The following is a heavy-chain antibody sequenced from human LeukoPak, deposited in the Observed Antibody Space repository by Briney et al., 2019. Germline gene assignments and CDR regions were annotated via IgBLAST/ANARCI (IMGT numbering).Heavy chain of an antibody. CDR3: ARGNYDSSGYYDY. D-gene: IGHD3-22*01. Sequence: PGGSLRLSCAASGFTFSNYGMHWVRQAPGKGLEWVAVIWYDGSNKYYADSVKGRFTISRDNSKNTLYLQMNSLRAEDTAVYYCARGNYDSSGYYDYWGQGTLVTVPS. V-gene: IGHV3-33*01. CDR2: IWYDGSNK. J-gene: IGHJ4*02. CDR1: GFTFSNYG.